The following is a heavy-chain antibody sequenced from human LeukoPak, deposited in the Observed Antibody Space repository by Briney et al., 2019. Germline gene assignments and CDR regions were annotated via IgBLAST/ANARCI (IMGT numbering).Heavy chain of an antibody. Sequence: GSLRLSCAASGFNLTNYAMHWVRQAPGKGLEWVTLISYSGDNKYYADSVKGRFTFSRDKSKNTLYLQMNSLRPEDSAVCYCASDPRDGGQNVWGKGTTVTVSS. CDR2: ISYSGDNK. D-gene: IGHD5-24*01. J-gene: IGHJ6*04. CDR1: GFNLTNYA. V-gene: IGHV3-30*04. CDR3: ASDPRDGGQNV.